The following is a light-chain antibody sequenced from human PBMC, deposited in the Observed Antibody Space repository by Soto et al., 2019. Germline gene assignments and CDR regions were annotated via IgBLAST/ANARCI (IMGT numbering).Light chain of an antibody. J-gene: IGKJ4*01. CDR2: GAS. Sequence: EIVLTQSPGTLSLSPGERATLSCRASQSVSSSYLAWYQQKPGQAPRLLLYGASSRATGIPDRFSGSGSGTDFPLTISRLEPEDFAVYYCQQYGSSPLTFGGGTKVDIK. CDR3: QQYGSSPLT. V-gene: IGKV3-20*01. CDR1: QSVSSSY.